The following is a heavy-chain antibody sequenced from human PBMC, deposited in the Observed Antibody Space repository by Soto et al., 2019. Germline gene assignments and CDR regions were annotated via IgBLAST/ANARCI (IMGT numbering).Heavy chain of an antibody. CDR3: VRGGGGGLFDP. CDR2: ISPGSRYP. J-gene: IGHJ5*02. V-gene: IGHV3-11*06. D-gene: IGHD2-15*01. Sequence: GGSLRLSCAVSGFTFGDSYMSWIRQAPGKGLEWLSYISPGSRYPAYADSVKGRFTISRDNARRSLFLQMTSLTAEDTAMYYCVRGGGGGLFDPWGQGPMVTVSS. CDR1: GFTFGDSY.